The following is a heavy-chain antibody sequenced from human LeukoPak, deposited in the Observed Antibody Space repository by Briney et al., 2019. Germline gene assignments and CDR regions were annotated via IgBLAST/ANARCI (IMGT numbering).Heavy chain of an antibody. Sequence: PGGSLRLSCAASGFSFSRYWMHWVRQPPGKGLEWVSRINSDGSGTRYADSVKGRFTISRGNAKNTLDLQMNSLRDEDTAVYYCAGQLDWSRPIDYWGQGTLVTVSS. D-gene: IGHD3-9*01. V-gene: IGHV3-74*01. CDR1: GFSFSRYW. CDR2: INSDGSGT. J-gene: IGHJ4*02. CDR3: AGQLDWSRPIDY.